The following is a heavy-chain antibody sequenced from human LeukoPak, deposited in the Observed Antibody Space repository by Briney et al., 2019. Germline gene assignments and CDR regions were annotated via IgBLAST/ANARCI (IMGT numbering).Heavy chain of an antibody. J-gene: IGHJ5*02. CDR3: ARGRENYYDSSVWFDP. D-gene: IGHD3-22*01. V-gene: IGHV4-61*05. CDR1: GGSISSSSYY. CDR2: IYYSGST. Sequence: SETLSLTCTVSGGSISSSSYYWSWIRQPPGKGLEWIGYIYYSGSTNYNPSLKSRVTISVDTSKNQFSLKLSSVTAADTAVYYCARGRENYYDSSVWFDPWGQGTLVTVSS.